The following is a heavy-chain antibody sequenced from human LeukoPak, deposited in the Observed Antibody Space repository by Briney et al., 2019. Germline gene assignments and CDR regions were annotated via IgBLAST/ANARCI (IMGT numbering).Heavy chain of an antibody. J-gene: IGHJ6*03. CDR2: FYDGGTT. Sequence: PSETLSLTCAVSGGSISSYYWTWIRQPPGKGLEWIGYFYDGGTTNYNPSLKSRVTMSLDTSKNQFSLKLSSVTAADTAVYYCAREVVAATRYYYYYMDVWGKGTTVTVSS. CDR3: AREVVAATRYYYYYMDV. CDR1: GGSISSYY. V-gene: IGHV4-59*01. D-gene: IGHD2-15*01.